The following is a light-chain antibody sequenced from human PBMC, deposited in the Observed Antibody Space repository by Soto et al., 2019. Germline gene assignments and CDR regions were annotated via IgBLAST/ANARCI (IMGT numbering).Light chain of an antibody. J-gene: IGKJ3*01. Sequence: EIVLTQSPGTLSLSPGERATLSCRASQSVSSSYLAWYQQKPGQAPRLLISTISRRATGIPDRFSGSGSGTDFTLTISRLEPEDFAVYYCQQYGSSVTFGPGTKVDIK. CDR3: QQYGSSVT. V-gene: IGKV3-20*01. CDR2: TIS. CDR1: QSVSSSY.